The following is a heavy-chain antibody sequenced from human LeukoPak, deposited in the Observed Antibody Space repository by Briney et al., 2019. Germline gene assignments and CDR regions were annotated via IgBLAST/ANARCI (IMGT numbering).Heavy chain of an antibody. D-gene: IGHD5-24*01. Sequence: SETLSLTCTVSGYSISSGYYWGWIRQPPGKGLEWIGSIYHSGSTYYNPSLKSRVTISVDTSKNQFSLKLSSVTAADSAVYYCARDEGLATLWGQGTLVTVSS. CDR3: ARDEGLATL. J-gene: IGHJ4*02. V-gene: IGHV4-38-2*02. CDR1: GYSISSGYY. CDR2: IYHSGST.